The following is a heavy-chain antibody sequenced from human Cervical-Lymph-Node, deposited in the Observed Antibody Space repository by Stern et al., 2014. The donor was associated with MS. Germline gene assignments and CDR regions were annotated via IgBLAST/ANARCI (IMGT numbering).Heavy chain of an antibody. CDR3: AKNGGAHGMDV. V-gene: IGHV3-7*01. Sequence: DQLVESGGGLVQPGGSLRLSCAASGFTFSSIWMSWVRQAPGKGLEWVANIKEDGSEKNYVDSVKGRFTIFRDNAKNSLSLQMDSLRAEDTAVYYCAKNGGAHGMDVWGQGTTVTVSS. CDR1: GFTFSSIW. CDR2: IKEDGSEK. J-gene: IGHJ6*02. D-gene: IGHD4/OR15-4a*01.